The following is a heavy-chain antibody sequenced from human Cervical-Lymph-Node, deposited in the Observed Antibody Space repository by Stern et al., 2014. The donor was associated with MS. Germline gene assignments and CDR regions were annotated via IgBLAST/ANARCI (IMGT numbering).Heavy chain of an antibody. Sequence: QVQLVQSGAELKKPGSSVKVSCKASGGSLSTYTITWVRQAPGQGLEWMGRIIPALSVANYAQKFQGRLTITADKSTSTAYMEMSSLRSDDTAVYYCAGPAPLDWGQGTLVTVSS. CDR1: GGSLSTYT. V-gene: IGHV1-69*09. D-gene: IGHD2-2*01. J-gene: IGHJ4*02. CDR2: IIPALSVA. CDR3: AGPAPLD.